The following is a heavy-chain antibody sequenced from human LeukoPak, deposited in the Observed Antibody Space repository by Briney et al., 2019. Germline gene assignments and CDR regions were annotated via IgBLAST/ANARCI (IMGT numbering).Heavy chain of an antibody. J-gene: IGHJ4*02. Sequence: SETLSLTCSVFADSMNNYYWTWIRRPPGKGLEWVGNMHPGGTTKFYPSLEGRVTMSIDTSNKQFSLRLRSVTAADTATYYCAKTGSLFGRFLDHWGPGALVIVSS. D-gene: IGHD3-10*02. CDR1: ADSMNNYY. CDR3: AKTGSLFGRFLDH. V-gene: IGHV4-59*01. CDR2: MHPGGTT.